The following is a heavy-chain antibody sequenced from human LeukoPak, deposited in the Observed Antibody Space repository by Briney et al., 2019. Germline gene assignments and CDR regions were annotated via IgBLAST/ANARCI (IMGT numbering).Heavy chain of an antibody. CDR1: GFTFSSYS. V-gene: IGHV3-21*04. Sequence: GGSLRLXCAASGFTFSSYSMNWVRQAPGKGLEWVSSISSSSSYIYYADSVKGRFTISRDNSKNTLYLQMNSLRAEDTAVYYCAKVEYYDSSGYYQRGFDYWGQGTLVTVSS. J-gene: IGHJ4*02. CDR3: AKVEYYDSSGYYQRGFDY. D-gene: IGHD3-22*01. CDR2: ISSSSSYI.